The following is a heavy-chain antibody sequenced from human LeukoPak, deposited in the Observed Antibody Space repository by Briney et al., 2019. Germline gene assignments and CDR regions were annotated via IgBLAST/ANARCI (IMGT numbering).Heavy chain of an antibody. D-gene: IGHD3-10*01. CDR2: ISSDGTNT. Sequence: GGSLRLSCAASGFTFSSYWMHWVRQAPGKGLVWVSRISSDGTNTNYADSVKGRFTISRDNAKNTLYLQMNSLRAEDTAVYYCVLLSLTPGWGQGTLVTVSS. V-gene: IGHV3-74*01. CDR3: VLLSLTPG. J-gene: IGHJ4*02. CDR1: GFTFSSYW.